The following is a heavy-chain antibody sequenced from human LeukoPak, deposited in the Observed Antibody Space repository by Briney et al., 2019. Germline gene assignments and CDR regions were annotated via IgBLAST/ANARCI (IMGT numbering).Heavy chain of an antibody. D-gene: IGHD6-19*01. V-gene: IGHV3-23*01. CDR1: GFTFTTYA. J-gene: IGHJ4*02. CDR3: AKDTPDDIAVAAPYFDY. CDR2: ISGSGGST. Sequence: PGGSLRLSCAASGFTFTTYAMSWVRQAPGKGLEWVSAISGSGGSTFYADSVKGRFTISRDNSKNTLYLQMNSLRAEDTAVYYCAKDTPDDIAVAAPYFDYWGQGTLVTVSS.